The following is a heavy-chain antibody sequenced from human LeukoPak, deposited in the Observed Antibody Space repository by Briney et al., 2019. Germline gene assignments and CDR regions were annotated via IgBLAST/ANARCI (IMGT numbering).Heavy chain of an antibody. Sequence: HGESLKISCKGSGYSFTNNWIGWVRQMPGKGLEWMGIIYPGDSDTRYSPSFRGQVTISADKSISTAYLQWTSLKASDPASYYCARGSFCSIFICYWENVFDIGGQGTMVTVS. CDR2: IYPGDSDT. V-gene: IGHV5-51*01. CDR3: ARGSFCSIFICYWENVFDI. J-gene: IGHJ3*02. D-gene: IGHD3-9*01. CDR1: GYSFTNNW.